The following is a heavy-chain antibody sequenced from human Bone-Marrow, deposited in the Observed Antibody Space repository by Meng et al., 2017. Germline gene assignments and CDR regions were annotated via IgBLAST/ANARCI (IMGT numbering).Heavy chain of an antibody. D-gene: IGHD4-11*01. J-gene: IGHJ4*02. CDR1: GFSFSTYW. Sequence: EVQLVESGGGLVQPGGSLRLSCAASGFSFSTYWMHWVRQAPGKGLVWVSRINSDGSSTTYADSVKGRFTISRDNAKNTLYLQMNSLRAEDTAIYYCVDSNFDYWGREPWSPSPQ. CDR3: VDSNFDY. V-gene: IGHV3-74*01. CDR2: INSDGSST.